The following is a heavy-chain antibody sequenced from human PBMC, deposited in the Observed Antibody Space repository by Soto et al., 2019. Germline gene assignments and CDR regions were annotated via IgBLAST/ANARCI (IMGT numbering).Heavy chain of an antibody. Sequence: QVQLVQSGAEVKKPGASVKVSCKASGYTFTSYDINWVRQATGQGLEWMGWMNPNSGNTGYAQKFQGRVTMTRNTSISTAYMELSSLRSEDTAVYYCARRMDYCSSTSCFGRYNWFAPWGQGTLVTVSS. V-gene: IGHV1-8*01. CDR1: GYTFTSYD. CDR3: ARRMDYCSSTSCFGRYNWFAP. D-gene: IGHD2-2*01. J-gene: IGHJ5*02. CDR2: MNPNSGNT.